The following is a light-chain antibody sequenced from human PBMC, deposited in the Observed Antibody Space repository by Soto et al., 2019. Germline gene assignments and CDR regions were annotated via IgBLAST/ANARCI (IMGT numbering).Light chain of an antibody. CDR1: QDISNL. J-gene: IGKJ5*01. CDR3: QQYEDIPIT. V-gene: IGKV1-33*01. CDR2: DAS. Sequence: DIQLTHSPAFLSASLGDRVTITCEASQDISNLLNWYQQKPGKAPRLLIYDASNLETGVPSRFSGSGSGTDFNFTISSLQTEDIATYYCQQYEDIPITFGQGTRLEIK.